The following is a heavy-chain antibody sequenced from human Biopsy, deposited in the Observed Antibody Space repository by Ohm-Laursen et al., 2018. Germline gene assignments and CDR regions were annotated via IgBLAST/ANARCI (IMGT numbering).Heavy chain of an antibody. CDR1: GGSFSGYY. CDR3: ARAVDYYDPYYYYGLDV. D-gene: IGHD3-16*01. Sequence: GTLSLTCAVYGGSFSGYYWSWIRQPPGKGLEWIGEINHRGSTNYNPSLKSRVTISVDTSKIQFSLKLRSVTAADTAVYYCARAVDYYDPYYYYGLDVWGQGTTVTVSS. V-gene: IGHV4-34*01. CDR2: INHRGST. J-gene: IGHJ6*02.